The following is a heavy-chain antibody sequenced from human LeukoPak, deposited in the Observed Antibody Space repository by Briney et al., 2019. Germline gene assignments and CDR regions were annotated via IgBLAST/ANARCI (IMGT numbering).Heavy chain of an antibody. Sequence: GASVKVSCKASVYTLTSHYMHWVRQATGQGLEWRGIINPSGGSTDYAQKFQGRVTMTRDMSTSTVYMELSSLRSADTAVYYCARDNSGDYGGAFDIWGQGTMVTVSS. CDR1: VYTLTSHY. CDR3: ARDNSGDYGGAFDI. V-gene: IGHV1-46*01. J-gene: IGHJ3*02. CDR2: INPSGGST. D-gene: IGHD4-17*01.